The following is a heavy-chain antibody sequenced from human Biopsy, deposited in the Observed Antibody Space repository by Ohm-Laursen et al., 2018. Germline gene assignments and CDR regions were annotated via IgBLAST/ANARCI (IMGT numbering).Heavy chain of an antibody. J-gene: IGHJ6*02. CDR2: ITGSSSTI. CDR1: GFTFNSHE. CDR3: TRLAYYYYYGMDV. Sequence: GSLRLSCAASGFTFNSHEMNWVRQAPGKGLEWISYITGSSSTIYYADSVKGRFTISRDNAKNSLYLQMNSLRAEDTAVYYCTRLAYYYYYGMDVWGQGTTGTVSS. D-gene: IGHD2-21*01. V-gene: IGHV3-48*03.